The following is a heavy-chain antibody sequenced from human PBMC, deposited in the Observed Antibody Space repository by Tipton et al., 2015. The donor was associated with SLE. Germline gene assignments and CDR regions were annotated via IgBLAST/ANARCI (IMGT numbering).Heavy chain of an antibody. J-gene: IGHJ4*02. D-gene: IGHD7-27*01. V-gene: IGHV4-59*01. Sequence: LSCTVSGGSISDYYWSWIRQPPGKGLEWIGYIYYSGNTNYNPSLKSRVTISVDTSTNQFSLKLSSVTAADTVVYYCARGDTGDDYFDNWGQGTLVTVSS. CDR1: GGSISDYY. CDR3: ARGDTGDDYFDN. CDR2: IYYSGNT.